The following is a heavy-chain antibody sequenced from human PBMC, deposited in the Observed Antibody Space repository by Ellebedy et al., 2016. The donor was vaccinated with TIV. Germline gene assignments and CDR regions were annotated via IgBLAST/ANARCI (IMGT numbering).Heavy chain of an antibody. CDR2: IIPIFGTA. J-gene: IGHJ4*02. V-gene: IGHV1-69*06. D-gene: IGHD1-26*01. CDR1: GGTFSSYA. Sequence: ASVKVSCKASGGTFSSYAISWVRQAPGQGLEWMGGIIPIFGTANYAQKFQGRVTITADKSTSTAYMELSSLRSEDTAVYYCAKATSRATICDWGQGTLVTVSS. CDR3: AKATSRATICD.